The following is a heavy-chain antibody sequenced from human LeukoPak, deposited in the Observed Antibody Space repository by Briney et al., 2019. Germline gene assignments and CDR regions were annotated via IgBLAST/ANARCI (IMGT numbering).Heavy chain of an antibody. Sequence: PGGSLRLSCAASGFIFNDYTMHWVRQAPGKGLEWVAVITFDGGHKFYGNSLKGRFTISRDNSNNSLYLQMNALRPDDTAVYYCVRGPDSESFIVWGQGTRVTVSS. CDR1: GFIFNDYT. CDR2: ITFDGGHK. V-gene: IGHV3-30*04. CDR3: VRGPDSESFIV. J-gene: IGHJ4*02. D-gene: IGHD1-26*01.